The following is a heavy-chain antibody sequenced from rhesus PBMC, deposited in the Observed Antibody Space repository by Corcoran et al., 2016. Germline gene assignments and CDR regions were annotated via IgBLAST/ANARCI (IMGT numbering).Heavy chain of an antibody. CDR2: IYGISGSP. CDR1: GGSISSGYY. V-gene: IGHV4-76*01. D-gene: IGHD6-25*01. Sequence: QVQLQESGPGVVKPSETLSLTCAVSGGSISSGYYWRWIRQPPGEGREGIGYIYGISGSPNYNPSLQSRVTISKDAAKNQFSLKLSSVTAADTAVYYCARDIAAAGTGFDYWGQGVLVTVSS. J-gene: IGHJ4*01. CDR3: ARDIAAAGTGFDY.